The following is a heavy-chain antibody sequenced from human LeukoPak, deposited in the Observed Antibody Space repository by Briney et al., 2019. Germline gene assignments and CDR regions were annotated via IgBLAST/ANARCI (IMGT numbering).Heavy chain of an antibody. CDR3: ARISSGDDAGDYFDY. CDR1: GYSFTSYW. CDR2: IYPGDSDT. J-gene: IGHJ4*02. Sequence: GESLKISCKGSGYSFTSYWIGWVRQMPGKGLEWMGIIYPGDSDTRYSPSFQGQVTISADKSISTAYLQWSSLKASDTAMYYCARISSGDDAGDYFDYWGRGTLVTVSS. D-gene: IGHD3-22*01. V-gene: IGHV5-51*01.